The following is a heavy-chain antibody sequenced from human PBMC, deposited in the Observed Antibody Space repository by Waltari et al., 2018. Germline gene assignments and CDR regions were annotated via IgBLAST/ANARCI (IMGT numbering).Heavy chain of an antibody. J-gene: IGHJ3*02. CDR3: ARRTMVRGVIIPLDAFDI. Sequence: QVQLVQSGAEVKKPGSSVKVSCKASGGTFSSYAISWVRQAPGKGLEWMGGIIPIFGTANYAQKFQGRVTITADESTSTAYMELSSLRSEDTAVYYCARRTMVRGVIIPLDAFDIWGQGTMVTVSS. D-gene: IGHD3-10*01. CDR1: GGTFSSYA. V-gene: IGHV1-69*01. CDR2: IIPIFGTA.